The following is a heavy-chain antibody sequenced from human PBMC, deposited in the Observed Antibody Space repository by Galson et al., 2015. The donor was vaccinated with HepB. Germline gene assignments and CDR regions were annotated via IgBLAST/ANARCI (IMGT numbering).Heavy chain of an antibody. Sequence: SCKVSGYTLTELSMHWVRQAPGKGLEWMGGFDPEDGETIYAQKFQGRVTMTEDTSTDTAYMELSSLRSEDTAVYYCATPTAGGSADAFDIWGQGTMVTVSS. CDR1: GYTLTELS. V-gene: IGHV1-24*01. D-gene: IGHD3-10*01. CDR3: ATPTAGGSADAFDI. J-gene: IGHJ3*02. CDR2: FDPEDGET.